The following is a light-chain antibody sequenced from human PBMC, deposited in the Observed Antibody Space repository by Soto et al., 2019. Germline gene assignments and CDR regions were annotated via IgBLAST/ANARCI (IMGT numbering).Light chain of an antibody. V-gene: IGKV3-20*01. Sequence: EIVLTQSPGTLSLSPGERATLSCRASQSVSGSNLAWYQQKPGQAPRLVIFGASTRAPGTPDRFSGSGSGTDFTVTINRLEPEDFAVYYCQQYQNSPRTFGQGTKVDIK. CDR2: GAS. J-gene: IGKJ1*01. CDR1: QSVSGSN. CDR3: QQYQNSPRT.